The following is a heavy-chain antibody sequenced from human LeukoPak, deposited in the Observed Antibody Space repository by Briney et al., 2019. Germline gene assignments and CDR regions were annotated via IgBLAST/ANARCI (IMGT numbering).Heavy chain of an antibody. D-gene: IGHD6-19*01. CDR2: IWYDGSNK. J-gene: IGHJ4*02. Sequence: GGSLRLSCAASGFTFSSYGMHWVRQAPGKGLEWVAVIWYDGSNKYYADSVKGRFTISRDNSKNTLYLQMNSLRAEDTAVYYCARGSAVAGYFDYWGQGTLVTVSS. V-gene: IGHV3-33*01. CDR1: GFTFSSYG. CDR3: ARGSAVAGYFDY.